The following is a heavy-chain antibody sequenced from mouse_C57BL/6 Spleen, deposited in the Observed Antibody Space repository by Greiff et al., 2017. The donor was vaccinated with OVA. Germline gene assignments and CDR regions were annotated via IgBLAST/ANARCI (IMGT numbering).Heavy chain of an antibody. J-gene: IGHJ4*01. CDR1: GYTFTSYW. CDR3: ARSPLEGDY. Sequence: VQLQQPGAELVMPGASVKLSCKASGYTFTSYWMHWVKQRPGQGLEWIGEIDPSDSYTNYNQKFKGKSTLTVDKSSSTAYMQLSSLTSEDSAVYYCARSPLEGDYWGQGTSVTVSS. V-gene: IGHV1-69*01. CDR2: IDPSDSYT.